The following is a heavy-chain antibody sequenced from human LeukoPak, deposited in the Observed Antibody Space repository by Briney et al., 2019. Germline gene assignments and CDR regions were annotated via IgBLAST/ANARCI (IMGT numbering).Heavy chain of an antibody. CDR1: GGSISSSSYD. V-gene: IGHV4-39*01. J-gene: IGHJ3*02. D-gene: IGHD1-26*01. CDR2: IYYSGST. CDR3: ARLKPSCELEHAFDI. Sequence: SETLSLTCTVSGGSISSSSYDWGCIRQPPGKGLECIGSIYYSGSTYYNPSLKSRVTISVDTSKNQFSLKLSSVTAADTAVYYCARLKPSCELEHAFDIWGQWTMVTVSS.